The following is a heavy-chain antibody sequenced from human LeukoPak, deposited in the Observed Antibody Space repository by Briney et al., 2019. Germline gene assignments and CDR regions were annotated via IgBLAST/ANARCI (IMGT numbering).Heavy chain of an antibody. D-gene: IGHD3-10*01. CDR1: GFIFSDYY. CDR3: ARPVRGVMTYYFDY. V-gene: IGHV3-64*01. Sequence: PGGSLRLSCAASGFIFSDYYMDWVRQAPGKGLEYVSAISSNGGSTYYANSVKGRFTISRDNSKNTLYLQMGSLRAEDMAVYYCARPVRGVMTYYFDYWGQGTLVTVSS. CDR2: ISSNGGST. J-gene: IGHJ4*02.